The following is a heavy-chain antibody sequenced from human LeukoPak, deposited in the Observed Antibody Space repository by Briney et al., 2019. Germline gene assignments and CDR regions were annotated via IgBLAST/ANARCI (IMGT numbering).Heavy chain of an antibody. CDR3: AKDSSGWAYNWFDP. Sequence: PSETLSLTCTVSGGSISSYYWSWIRQPAGKGLEWIGRIYTSGSTNYNPSLKSRVTMSVDTSKNQFSLKLSSVTVADTAVYYCAKDSSGWAYNWFDPWGQGTLVTVSS. CDR2: IYTSGST. J-gene: IGHJ5*02. D-gene: IGHD6-19*01. CDR1: GGSISSYY. V-gene: IGHV4-4*07.